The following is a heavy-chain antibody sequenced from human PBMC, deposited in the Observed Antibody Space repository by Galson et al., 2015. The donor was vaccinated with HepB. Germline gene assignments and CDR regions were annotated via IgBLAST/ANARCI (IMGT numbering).Heavy chain of an antibody. CDR3: SRQLVALHNWFDP. D-gene: IGHD2-21*01. V-gene: IGHV1-2*06. CDR2: IDPNRDTT. CDR1: GYTFAGYH. J-gene: IGHJ5*02. Sequence: SVKVSCKASGYTFAGYHLHWLRQAPGQGLEWMGRIDPNRDTTEYAPTFQGRITMTRDTSTNTAYMHLTSLTSNDTAIYYCSRQLVALHNWFDPWGQGTLVTVSS.